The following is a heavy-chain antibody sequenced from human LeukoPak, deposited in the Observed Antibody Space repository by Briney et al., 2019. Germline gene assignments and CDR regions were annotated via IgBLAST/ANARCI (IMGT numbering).Heavy chain of an antibody. CDR3: AAMGSLHQAFDY. CDR1: ASTLSSYW. Sequence: SGWSLTLSCAASASTLSSYWMRWARQPTGNWPASVSRITSVGTSTSYATSVKGRFPISRDNAKNTLYLQMNSLRAEDTAVYYCAAMGSLHQAFDYWGQGTLVTVSS. V-gene: IGHV3-74*01. CDR2: ITSVGTST. J-gene: IGHJ4*02. D-gene: IGHD5-24*01.